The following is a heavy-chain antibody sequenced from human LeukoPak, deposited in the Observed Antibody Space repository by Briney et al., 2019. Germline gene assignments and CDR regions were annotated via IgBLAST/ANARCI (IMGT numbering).Heavy chain of an antibody. D-gene: IGHD2-21*02. V-gene: IGHV4-34*01. CDR2: INYSGRT. J-gene: IGHJ6*02. CDR3: ARGAATSGHIVVVTAIRTRYYYYGMDV. CDR1: GGFFSRYY. Sequence: SETLSLTCAVYGGFFSRYYWSWIRQPPGKGGEWIGEINYSGRTNHNPSLKSRVTISVDTSKNQFSLKLSSVTAADTAVYYCARGAATSGHIVVVTAIRTRYYYYGMDVWGQGTTVTVSS.